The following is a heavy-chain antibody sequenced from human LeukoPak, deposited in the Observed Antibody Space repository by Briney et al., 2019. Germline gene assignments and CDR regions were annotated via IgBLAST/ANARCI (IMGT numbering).Heavy chain of an antibody. Sequence: GGSLRLYCTASGFTFSGSRMAWIRQGPGKGLEWVAIIKKDGSEKYYVDSMKGRFTISRDNAKNSLFLQMNSLRAEDTAIYYCTTDTWYSAGHWGQGTLVTVSS. V-gene: IGHV3-7*03. CDR2: IKKDGSEK. J-gene: IGHJ4*02. D-gene: IGHD2-15*01. CDR3: TTDTWYSAGH. CDR1: GFTFSGSR.